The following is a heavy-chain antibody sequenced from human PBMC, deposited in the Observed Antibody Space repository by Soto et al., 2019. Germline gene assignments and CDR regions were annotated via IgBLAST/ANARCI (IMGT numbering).Heavy chain of an antibody. CDR2: INPSGGST. V-gene: IGHV1-46*01. CDR3: ARSPDEGSSSGQPTPADY. D-gene: IGHD6-13*01. Sequence: QVQLVQSGAEVKKPGASVKVSCKASGYTFTRYYMHWVRQAPGQGLEWMGIINPSGGSTRYAQKFQGRVTITRDTSTSTVYMELSSLRSEDTAVYYCARSPDEGSSSGQPTPADYWGQGTLVTVSS. J-gene: IGHJ4*02. CDR1: GYTFTRYY.